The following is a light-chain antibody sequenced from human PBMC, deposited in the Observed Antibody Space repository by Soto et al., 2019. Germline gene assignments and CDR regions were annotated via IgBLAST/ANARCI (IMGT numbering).Light chain of an antibody. CDR1: QSVSSN. CDR3: QQYNNWPQT. Sequence: EIVMTQSPATLSVSPGERATLSCRASQSVSSNLAWYQQNPGQAPRLLIYGASTRATGIPARFSGSGSGTEFTLTISSLQSEDFAVYYCQQYNNWPQTFGQGTKV. CDR2: GAS. V-gene: IGKV3-15*01. J-gene: IGKJ1*01.